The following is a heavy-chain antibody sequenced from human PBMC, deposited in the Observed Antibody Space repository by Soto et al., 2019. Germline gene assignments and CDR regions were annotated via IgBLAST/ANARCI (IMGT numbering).Heavy chain of an antibody. D-gene: IGHD2-2*01. CDR3: ARAPVPAAMGWFDP. CDR2: INPNSGGT. V-gene: IGHV1-2*02. CDR1: GYTFTGYY. J-gene: IGHJ5*02. Sequence: ASVKVSCKASGYTFTGYYMHWVRQAPGQGLEWMGWINPNSGGTNYAQKFQGRVTMTRDTSTSTVYMELSSLRSEDTAVYYCARAPVPAAMGWFDPWGQGTLVTVSS.